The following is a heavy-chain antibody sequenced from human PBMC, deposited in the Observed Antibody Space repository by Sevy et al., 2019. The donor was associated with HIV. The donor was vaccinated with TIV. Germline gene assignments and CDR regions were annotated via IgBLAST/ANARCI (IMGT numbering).Heavy chain of an antibody. V-gene: IGHV3-15*01. CDR2: IKSKTDGGTT. D-gene: IGHD6-13*01. CDR1: GFNFSNAW. Sequence: GGSLRLSCAGSGFNFSNAWMTWVRQAPGKGLEWVGRIKSKTDGGTTDYAAPVKGRFSISRDDSKNTLYLQMNSLQTEDTAMYYCTTKILGSGWSYFFDYWGQGTLVTVSS. J-gene: IGHJ4*02. CDR3: TTKILGSGWSYFFDY.